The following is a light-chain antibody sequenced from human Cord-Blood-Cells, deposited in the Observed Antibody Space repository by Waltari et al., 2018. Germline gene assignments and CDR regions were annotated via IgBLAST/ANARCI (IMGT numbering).Light chain of an antibody. J-gene: IGLJ2*01. CDR1: TSDVGGYNY. CDR3: CSYAGSVV. V-gene: IGLV2-11*01. CDR2: DVS. Sequence: QSALTQPRSVSGSPGPSVTISCTATTSDVGGYNYVSWYQQHPGKAPKLMSYDVSKRPSGVPDRFSGAKSGNTASLTISGLQAEDEADYYCCSYAGSVVFGGGTKLTVL.